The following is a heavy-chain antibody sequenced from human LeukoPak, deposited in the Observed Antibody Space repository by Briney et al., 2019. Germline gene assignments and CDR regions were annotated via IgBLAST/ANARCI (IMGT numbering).Heavy chain of an antibody. CDR3: ARGRAVAGSGGN. J-gene: IGHJ4*02. V-gene: IGHV4-38-2*01. CDR2: IYHSGGT. Sequence: PSETLSLTCAVSGYSISSGYYWGWIGQPPGKGLKWIGSIYHSGGTYYNPSLKSRVTISVDTSKNQFSLKLSSVTAADTAVYYCARGRAVAGSGGNWGQGTLVTVSS. CDR1: GYSISSGYY. D-gene: IGHD6-19*01.